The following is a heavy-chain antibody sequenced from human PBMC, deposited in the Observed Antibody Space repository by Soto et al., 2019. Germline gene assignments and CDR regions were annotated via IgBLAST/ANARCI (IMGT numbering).Heavy chain of an antibody. CDR3: ASWRIYRTSNCFGY. CDR2: IVPRYDSV. Sequence: QVQLVQSGAEVKKPAASVKVSCEASGGTLNTYTINWVRQAPGRGLEWVGQIVPRYDSVNYAEKFKDRVTITVDNPTTTADMELPRLRSEDTSLYSGASWRIYRTSNCFGYWEKGILLSVSS. J-gene: IGHJ4*02. CDR1: GGTLNTYT. V-gene: IGHV1-69*06. D-gene: IGHD3-16*02.